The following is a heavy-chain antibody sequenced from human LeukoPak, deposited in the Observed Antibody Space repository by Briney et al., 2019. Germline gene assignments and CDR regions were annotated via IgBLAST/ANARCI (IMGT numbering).Heavy chain of an antibody. CDR1: GGTFSSYA. CDR2: IIPIFGTA. D-gene: IGHD6-19*01. V-gene: IGHV1-69*05. J-gene: IGHJ4*02. Sequence: SVKVSCKASGGTFSSYAISWVRQAPGQGLEWMGRIIPIFGTANYAQKFQGRVTIATDESTSTAYMELSSLRSEDTAVYYCAAVIAVAGFDYWGQGTLVTVSS. CDR3: AAVIAVAGFDY.